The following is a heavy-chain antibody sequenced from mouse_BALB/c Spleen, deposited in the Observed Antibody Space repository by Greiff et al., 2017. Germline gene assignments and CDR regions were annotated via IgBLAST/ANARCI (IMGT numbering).Heavy chain of an antibody. CDR2: INPGSGGT. V-gene: IGHV1-54*01. D-gene: IGHD4-1*02. Sequence: QVQLQQSGAELVRPGTSVKVSCKASGYAFTNYLIEWVQQRPGQGLEWIGVINPGSGGTNYNEKFKGKATLTADKSSSTAYMQLSSLTSDDSAVYFCAREATGTGAMDYWGQGTSVTVSS. CDR3: AREATGTGAMDY. CDR1: GYAFTNYL. J-gene: IGHJ4*01.